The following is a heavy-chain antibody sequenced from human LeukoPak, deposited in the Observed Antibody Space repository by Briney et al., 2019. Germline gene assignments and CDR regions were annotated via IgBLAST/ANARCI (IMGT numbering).Heavy chain of an antibody. CDR3: ASEIAAAGTSAFDI. J-gene: IGHJ3*02. Sequence: PSETLSLTCTVSGGSISSHYWSWIRQPPGKGLEWIGYIYYSGSTNYNPSLKSRVTISVDTSKNQFSLKVSSVTAADTAVYYCASEIAAAGTSAFDIWGQGTMVTVSS. D-gene: IGHD6-13*01. CDR2: IYYSGST. V-gene: IGHV4-59*11. CDR1: GGSISSHY.